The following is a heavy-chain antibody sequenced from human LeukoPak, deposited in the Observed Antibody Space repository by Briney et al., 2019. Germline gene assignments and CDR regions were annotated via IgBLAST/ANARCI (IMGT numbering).Heavy chain of an antibody. Sequence: PSETRSLTCTVSGGSISSGSYYWSWIRQPAGKGLEWIGRIYTSGSTNYNPSLKSRVTISVDTSKNQFSLKLSSVTAADTAVYYCARDYCTNGVCPPDYWGQGTLVTVSS. CDR2: IYTSGST. J-gene: IGHJ4*02. D-gene: IGHD2-8*01. CDR1: GGSISSGSYY. CDR3: ARDYCTNGVCPPDY. V-gene: IGHV4-61*02.